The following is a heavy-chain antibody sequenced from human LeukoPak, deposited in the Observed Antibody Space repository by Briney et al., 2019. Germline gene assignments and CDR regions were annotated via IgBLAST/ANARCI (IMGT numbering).Heavy chain of an antibody. V-gene: IGHV1-18*01. CDR3: ARAVSYLSGGYYYYYMDV. J-gene: IGHJ6*03. CDR1: GYTFTRFG. Sequence: ASVKVSCKASGYTFTRFGISWLRQAPGQRLEWLGWISAYNGDTESAQKVQGRFTMTTDASTSTAYMEMRSLRSDDTAVYYCARAVSYLSGGYYYYYMDVWGKGTTVAASS. CDR2: ISAYNGDT. D-gene: IGHD5/OR15-5a*01.